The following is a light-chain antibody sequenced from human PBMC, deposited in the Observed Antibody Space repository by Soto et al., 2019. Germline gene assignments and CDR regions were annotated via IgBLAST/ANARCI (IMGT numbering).Light chain of an antibody. J-gene: IGLJ2*01. CDR3: SSYAGINNLI. CDR2: EVS. CDR1: SSDVGGYNS. V-gene: IGLV2-8*01. Sequence: QSALTQPPSASGSPGQSVTISCTGTSSDVGGYNSVSWYQQHPGKAPKLMIYEVSKRPSGVPDRFSGSKSGNTASLTVSAFQAEDEADYYCSSYAGINNLIFGGGTKLTVL.